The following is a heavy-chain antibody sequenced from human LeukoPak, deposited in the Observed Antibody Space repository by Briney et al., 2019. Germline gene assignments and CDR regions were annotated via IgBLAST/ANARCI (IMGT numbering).Heavy chain of an antibody. D-gene: IGHD2-2*01. V-gene: IGHV1-69-2*01. CDR3: ATEGYCTSDSCYVH. CDR1: GYTFTDYY. CDR2: VDPADGEA. Sequence: ASVKVSCKASGYTFTDYYMHWVQQAPGKGLEWMGRVDPADGEAAYAEKFQGRVTLTADPSRATAYMELASLRSEDTAMYYCATEGYCTSDSCYVHWGQGTLVTVSS. J-gene: IGHJ4*02.